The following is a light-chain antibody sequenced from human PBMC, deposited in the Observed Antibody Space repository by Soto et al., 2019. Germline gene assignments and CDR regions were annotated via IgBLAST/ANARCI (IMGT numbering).Light chain of an antibody. Sequence: QSVLTQPPSVSGAPGQRVTISCTGSSSNIGAGFDVHWYQQVPGTAPKLLIFGNNNRPSGVPDRFSGSKSGTSASLAITGLHAEDETDYYCQSYDSRLWGVVFGGGTKLTVI. J-gene: IGLJ2*01. V-gene: IGLV1-40*01. CDR2: GNN. CDR1: SSNIGAGFD. CDR3: QSYDSRLWGVV.